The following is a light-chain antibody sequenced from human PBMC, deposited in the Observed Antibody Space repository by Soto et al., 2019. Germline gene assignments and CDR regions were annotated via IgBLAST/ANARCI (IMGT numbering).Light chain of an antibody. CDR3: LQHNSYPRT. J-gene: IGKJ3*01. CDR2: AAS. CDR1: QGIRND. Sequence: DIQMTQSPSSLSASVGDRVTITCRASQGIRNDLSWYQQKPGKAPKRLIYAASSLQSGVPSRFSGSGSGTEFALTISSLQPEDCATCYSLQHNSYPRTFGPGTKVDIK. V-gene: IGKV1-17*01.